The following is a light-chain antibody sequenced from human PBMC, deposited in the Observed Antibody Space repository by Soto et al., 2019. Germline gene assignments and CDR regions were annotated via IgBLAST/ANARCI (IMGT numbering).Light chain of an antibody. CDR1: QSLNTY. V-gene: IGKV3-11*01. J-gene: IGKJ5*01. CDR3: QQRIKWPIT. Sequence: EIVLTQSPATLSLSPGERATLSCRASQSLNTYLAWYQQKPGQAPRLLIYDASNRATGIPARFTGSGSGTDFNLTITSLEPEDLAVYYCQQRIKWPITFGQGTRLEIK. CDR2: DAS.